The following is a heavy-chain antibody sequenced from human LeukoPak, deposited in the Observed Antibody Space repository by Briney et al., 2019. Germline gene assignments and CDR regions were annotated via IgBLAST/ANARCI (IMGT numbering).Heavy chain of an antibody. CDR1: GDSVSSDSAA. D-gene: IGHD1-26*01. CDR2: TYFRSKWYY. V-gene: IGHV6-1*01. Sequence: SQTLSLTCAISGDSVSSDSAAWNWIRQSPSRGLEWLVRTYFRSKWYYDYALAVKGRITINPGTSKNQFSLQLNSVTPEDTAVYFCARDPVGGSTIFDSWGQGTLVTVSS. CDR3: ARDPVGGSTIFDS. J-gene: IGHJ4*02.